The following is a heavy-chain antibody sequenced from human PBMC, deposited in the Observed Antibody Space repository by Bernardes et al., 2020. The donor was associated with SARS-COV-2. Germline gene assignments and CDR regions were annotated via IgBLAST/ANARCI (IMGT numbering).Heavy chain of an antibody. J-gene: IGHJ4*02. V-gene: IGHV3-49*03. CDR2: IRSKAYGGTT. Sequence: GGSLRLSCTASGFTFGDYAMSWFRQAPGKGLEWVGFIRSKAYGGTTEYAASVKGRFTISRDDSKSIAYLQMNSLKTEDTAVYYCTADYGDYGLYFDYWGQGTLVTVSS. CDR1: GFTFGDYA. CDR3: TADYGDYGLYFDY. D-gene: IGHD4-17*01.